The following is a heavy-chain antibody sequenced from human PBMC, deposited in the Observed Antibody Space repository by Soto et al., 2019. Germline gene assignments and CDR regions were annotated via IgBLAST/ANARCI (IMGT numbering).Heavy chain of an antibody. D-gene: IGHD4-17*01. V-gene: IGHV5-10-1*01. CDR3: ARETTVTTNYYGMDV. CDR2: IDPSDSYT. CDR1: GYSFTSYW. Sequence: GESLKISCKGSGYSFTSYWISWVRQMPGKGLEWMGRIDPSDSYTNYSPSFQGHVTISADKSISTAYLQWSSLKASDTAMYYCARETTVTTNYYGMDVWGQGTTVTVS. J-gene: IGHJ6*02.